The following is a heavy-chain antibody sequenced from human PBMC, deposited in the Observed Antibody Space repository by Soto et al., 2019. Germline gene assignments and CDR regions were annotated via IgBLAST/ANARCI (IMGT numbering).Heavy chain of an antibody. J-gene: IGHJ4*02. D-gene: IGHD2-2*01. CDR2: IYYSGST. CDR3: ARGYDYGDY. Sequence: QVQLQESGPGLVKPSETLSLTCTVSGGSISSYYWSWIRQPPGKGLEWIGYIYYSGSTNYNPSLKSRVTISVDTSNNQFSLKLSSVTAADTVVYYCARGYDYGDYWGQRTLVTVSS. CDR1: GGSISSYY. V-gene: IGHV4-59*01.